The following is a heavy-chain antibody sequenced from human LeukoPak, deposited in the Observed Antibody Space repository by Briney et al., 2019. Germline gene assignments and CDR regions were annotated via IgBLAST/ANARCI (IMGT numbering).Heavy chain of an antibody. CDR2: INPSGGST. V-gene: IGHV1-46*01. CDR3: ARDYGYYGWMGY. D-gene: IGHD3-10*01. J-gene: IGHJ4*02. CDR1: GYTFTSYD. Sequence: VASVKVSCKASGYTFTSYDINWVRQAPGQGLEWMGIINPSGGSTSYAQKFQGRVTMTRDTSTSTVYMELSSLRSEDTAVYYCARDYGYYGWMGYWGQGTLVTVSS.